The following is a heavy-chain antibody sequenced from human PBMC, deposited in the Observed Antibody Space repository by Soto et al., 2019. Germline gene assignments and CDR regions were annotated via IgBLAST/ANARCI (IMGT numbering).Heavy chain of an antibody. CDR1: GYSFTSYA. CDR3: ARAVAVPADFDH. Sequence: QVQLVQSGAEEKKPGASVKVSCKASGYSFTSYAMHWVRQAPGQGLEWMGWINAGNGNTKYSQKFQGRVTITRDTSASTAYMELSSLRSEDTALYYCARAVAVPADFDHWGQGTLVTVSS. J-gene: IGHJ4*02. CDR2: INAGNGNT. V-gene: IGHV1-3*05. D-gene: IGHD6-19*01.